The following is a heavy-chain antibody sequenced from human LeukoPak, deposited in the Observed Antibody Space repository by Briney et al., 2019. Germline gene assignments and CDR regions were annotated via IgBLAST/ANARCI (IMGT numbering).Heavy chain of an antibody. CDR2: IYSGGNT. CDR3: ARGAITMVRGWEFDY. Sequence: PGGSLRLSCAASGFTFNRNWMSWVRQAPGKGLEWVSVIYSGGNTKYADSVKGRFTISRDNSKNTLYLQMNSLRAEDTAVYFCARGAITMVRGWEFDYWGQGTLVTVSS. V-gene: IGHV3-66*01. D-gene: IGHD3-10*01. J-gene: IGHJ4*02. CDR1: GFTFNRNW.